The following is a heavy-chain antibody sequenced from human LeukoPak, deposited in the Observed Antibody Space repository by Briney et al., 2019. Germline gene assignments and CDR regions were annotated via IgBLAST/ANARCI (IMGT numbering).Heavy chain of an antibody. CDR1: GFTFDDYG. V-gene: IGHV3-20*04. CDR2: INWNGGST. CDR3: ARDPSGVAAAGYFDY. D-gene: IGHD6-13*01. Sequence: GGSLRLSCAASGFTFDDYGMSWVRQVPGKGLEWVSGINWNGGSTYYADSVKGRFTLSRDNAKNSLYLQMSSLRVEDTALYYCARDPSGVAAAGYFDYWGQGTLVTVSS. J-gene: IGHJ4*02.